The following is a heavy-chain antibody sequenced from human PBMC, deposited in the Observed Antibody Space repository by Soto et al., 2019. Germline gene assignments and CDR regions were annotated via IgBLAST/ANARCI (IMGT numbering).Heavy chain of an antibody. V-gene: IGHV4-39*01. CDR3: ARLSIAAAGTNYYYYYGMDV. D-gene: IGHD6-13*01. J-gene: IGHJ6*01. CDR1: GGSISSSSYY. Sequence: QLQLQESGPGLVKPSETLSLTCTVSGGSISSSSYYWGWIRQPPGKGLEWIGSIYYSGSTYYNPSLKSRVTISVDTSKNQFSLKLSSVTAADTAVYYCARLSIAAAGTNYYYYYGMDVW. CDR2: IYYSGST.